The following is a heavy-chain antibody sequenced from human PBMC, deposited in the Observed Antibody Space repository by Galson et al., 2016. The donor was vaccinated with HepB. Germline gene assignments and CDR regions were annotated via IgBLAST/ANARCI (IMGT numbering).Heavy chain of an antibody. J-gene: IGHJ4*02. Sequence: SLRLSCAASGSTFNTYAMSWVRQAPGKGLEWVSTISHTGGSTYYADSVKGRFTISRDDSKNTLYLQMNSLRAEDTAVYYCAREGSYGDYSFDYWGQGALVIVSS. D-gene: IGHD4-17*01. CDR1: GSTFNTYA. CDR3: AREGSYGDYSFDY. V-gene: IGHV3-23*01. CDR2: ISHTGGST.